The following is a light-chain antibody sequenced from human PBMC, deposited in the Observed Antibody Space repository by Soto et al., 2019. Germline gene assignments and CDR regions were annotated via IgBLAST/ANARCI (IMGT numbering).Light chain of an antibody. CDR3: QQYNSYAGT. CDR2: KAS. CDR1: QSISSW. V-gene: IGKV1-5*03. Sequence: DIQMTQSPSTLSASVGDRVTITCRASQSISSWVAWYQQKPGKAPKLLIYKASSLESGVPSRFSGSGSGTEFTLTISSLQPDDFATYYGQQYNSYAGTFGQGTKVEIK. J-gene: IGKJ1*01.